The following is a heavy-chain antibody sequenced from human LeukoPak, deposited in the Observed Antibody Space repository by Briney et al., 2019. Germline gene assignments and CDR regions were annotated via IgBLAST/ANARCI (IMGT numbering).Heavy chain of an antibody. V-gene: IGHV4-39*01. CDR2: IYYSGST. D-gene: IGHD3-9*01. J-gene: IGHJ5*02. Sequence: PSETLSLTCTVSGGSISSSSYYWGSIRQPPGKGLEWIGSIYYSGSTYYNPSLKSRVTISVDTSKNQFSLKLSSVTAADTAVYYCARLWTYDILTGVFDPWGQGTLVTVSS. CDR1: GGSISSSSYY. CDR3: ARLWTYDILTGVFDP.